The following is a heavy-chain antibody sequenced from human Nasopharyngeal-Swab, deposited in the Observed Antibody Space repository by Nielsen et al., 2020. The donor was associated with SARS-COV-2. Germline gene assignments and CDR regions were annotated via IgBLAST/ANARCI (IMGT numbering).Heavy chain of an antibody. D-gene: IGHD3-10*01. CDR1: RFTFSSYS. J-gene: IGHJ4*02. CDR2: ISSSSSYI. CDR3: ARDNYYGSGTLFDY. Sequence: GESLKISCAASRFTFSSYSMNWVRQAPGKGLEWVSSISSSSSYIYYADSVKGRFTISRDNAKNSLYLQMNSLRAEDTAVYYCARDNYYGSGTLFDYWGQGTLVTVSS. V-gene: IGHV3-21*01.